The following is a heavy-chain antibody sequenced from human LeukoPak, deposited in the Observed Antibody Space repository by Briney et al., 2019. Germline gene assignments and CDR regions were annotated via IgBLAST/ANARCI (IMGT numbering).Heavy chain of an antibody. J-gene: IGHJ6*04. CDR1: GGTFSSYA. D-gene: IGHD5-12*01. Sequence: SVKVSCKASGGTFSSYAISWVRQAPGQELEWMGGIIPIFGTANYAQKFQGRVTITADESTSTAYMELSSLRSEDTAVYYCAREISPPYDPYYYYYGMDVWGKGTTVTVSS. CDR3: AREISPPYDPYYYYYGMDV. V-gene: IGHV1-69*13. CDR2: IIPIFGTA.